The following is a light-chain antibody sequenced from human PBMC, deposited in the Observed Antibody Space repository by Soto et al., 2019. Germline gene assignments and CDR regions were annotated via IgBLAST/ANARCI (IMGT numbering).Light chain of an antibody. V-gene: IGKV3-15*01. CDR1: QSISRY. CDR3: QHYDIWPLT. CDR2: AAS. J-gene: IGKJ4*01. Sequence: MTQSPSTLSGSVGDRVTITCRASQSISRYLAWYQQKPGQAPRLLIYAASTRATGVPARFSGSGSGTEFTLTISDLQSEDFAVYFCQHYDIWPLTFGGGTKVDIK.